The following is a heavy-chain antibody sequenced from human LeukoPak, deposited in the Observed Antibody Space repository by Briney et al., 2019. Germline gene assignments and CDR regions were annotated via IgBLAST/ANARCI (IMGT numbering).Heavy chain of an antibody. J-gene: IGHJ4*02. CDR1: GLTVSSYY. D-gene: IGHD3-10*01. CDR3: ARPQGFGELLYPFDY. V-gene: IGHV3-53*01. Sequence: QPGGSLRLSCAASGLTVSSYYMNWVRQAPGKGLEWVSVIYSDGSTYYADSVKGRFTISRDNAKNSLYLQMNSLRAEDTAVYYCARPQGFGELLYPFDYWGQGTLVTVSS. CDR2: IYSDGST.